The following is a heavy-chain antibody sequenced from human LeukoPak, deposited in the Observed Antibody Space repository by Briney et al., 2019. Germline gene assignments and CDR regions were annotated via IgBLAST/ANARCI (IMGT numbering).Heavy chain of an antibody. V-gene: IGHV4-31*03. CDR1: GASISTGGFY. J-gene: IGHJ6*02. Sequence: SQTLSLTCTISGASISTGGFYWTWIRQPPGEGLEWIGYIYYTGSVDCNASLKSRLTISLDMSKNRFSLKLNSVTAADTAVYYCARDHSYYFGSQTSTLDVWGQGTAVTVSS. CDR3: ARDHSYYFGSQTSTLDV. CDR2: IYYTGSV. D-gene: IGHD3-10*01.